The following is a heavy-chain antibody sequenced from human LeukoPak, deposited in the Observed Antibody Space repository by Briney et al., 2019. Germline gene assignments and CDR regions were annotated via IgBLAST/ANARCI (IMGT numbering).Heavy chain of an antibody. Sequence: ASVKVSCKASGYTFTSYGISWVRQAPGQGLEWMGWISAYNGNTNYAQKLQGRVTMTTDTSTSTANMELRSLRSDDTAVYYCARDQREPILGVVIKRYYYYMDVWGKGTTVTVSS. CDR2: ISAYNGNT. CDR3: ARDQREPILGVVIKRYYYYMDV. D-gene: IGHD3-3*01. V-gene: IGHV1-18*01. CDR1: GYTFTSYG. J-gene: IGHJ6*03.